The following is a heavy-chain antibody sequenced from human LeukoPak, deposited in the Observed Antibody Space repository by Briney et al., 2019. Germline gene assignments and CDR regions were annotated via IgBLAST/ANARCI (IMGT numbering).Heavy chain of an antibody. Sequence: GGSLRLSCAASGFTFSSYSMNWVRQAPGKGLEWVSSISSSSSYIYYADSVKGRFTISRDNAKNSLYLQMNSLRAEDTAVYYCARDLGDGYTIDYWGQGTLVTVSS. J-gene: IGHJ4*02. V-gene: IGHV3-21*01. D-gene: IGHD5-24*01. CDR3: ARDLGDGYTIDY. CDR1: GFTFSSYS. CDR2: ISSSSSYI.